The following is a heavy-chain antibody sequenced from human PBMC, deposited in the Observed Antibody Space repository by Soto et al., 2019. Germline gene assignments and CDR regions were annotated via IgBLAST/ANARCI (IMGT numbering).Heavy chain of an antibody. V-gene: IGHV1-69*12. D-gene: IGHD5-12*01. CDR1: GGTFSSYA. J-gene: IGHJ6*04. CDR3: ASSVAKYYYYGMDV. Sequence: QVQLVQSGAEVKKPGSSVKVSCKASGGTFSSYAISWVRQAPGQGLEWMGGIIPIFGTANYAQKFQGRVPITADESKSTAYMELSSLRSADRAVYYCASSVAKYYYYGMDVWGKGPTVPVSS. CDR2: IIPIFGTA.